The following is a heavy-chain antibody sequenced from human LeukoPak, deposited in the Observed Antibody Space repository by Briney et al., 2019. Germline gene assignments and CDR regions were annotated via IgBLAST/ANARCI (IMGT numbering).Heavy chain of an antibody. D-gene: IGHD3-22*01. CDR2: MNIDGSEK. V-gene: IGHV3-7*03. CDR3: ATPLDYYDSSGYHQGGD. J-gene: IGHJ4*02. CDR1: GFTFISYW. Sequence: PGGSLRLSCAASGFTFISYWMGWVRQAPGKRPEWVANMNIDGSEKYYADSVKGRFTIFRDNAKNSLYLQMNSLRAEDTAVYYCATPLDYYDSSGYHQGGDWGQGTLVTVSS.